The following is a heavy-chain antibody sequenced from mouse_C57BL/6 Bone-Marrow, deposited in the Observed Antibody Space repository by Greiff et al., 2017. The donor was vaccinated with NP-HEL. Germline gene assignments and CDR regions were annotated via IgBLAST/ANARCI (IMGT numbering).Heavy chain of an antibody. D-gene: IGHD1-1*02. Sequence: EVQRVESGAELVKPGASVKLSCTASGFNIKDYYMHWVKQRTEQGLEWIGRIDPEDGETKYAPKFQGKATITADTSSNTAYLQLSSLTSEDTAVYYCASKRWWGYFDVWGTGTTVTVSS. CDR3: ASKRWWGYFDV. CDR1: GFNIKDYY. J-gene: IGHJ1*03. CDR2: IDPEDGET. V-gene: IGHV14-2*01.